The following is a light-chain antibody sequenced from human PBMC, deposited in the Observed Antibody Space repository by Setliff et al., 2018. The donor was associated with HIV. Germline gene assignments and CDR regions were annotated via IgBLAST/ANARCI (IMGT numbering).Light chain of an antibody. Sequence: QSVLTQPASVSGSPGQSITISCTGTSGDIGAFTFVSWYQQYPGKAPKLLIYEVTGRPSGVSARFSGFKSGNTASLIISGLQAEDEADYYCSSFGRNSLFVLGSGTKVTVL. CDR2: EVT. J-gene: IGLJ1*01. V-gene: IGLV2-14*01. CDR1: SGDIGAFTF. CDR3: SSFGRNSLFV.